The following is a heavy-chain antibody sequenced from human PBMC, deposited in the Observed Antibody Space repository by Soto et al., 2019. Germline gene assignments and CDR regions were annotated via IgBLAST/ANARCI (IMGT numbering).Heavy chain of an antibody. CDR3: ARRGYDFWSDRFYFDY. J-gene: IGHJ4*02. D-gene: IGHD3-3*01. V-gene: IGHV4-39*01. CDR1: GGSISSSSYY. CDR2: IYYSGST. Sequence: SETLCLTCTVSGGSISSSSYYWGWIRQPPGKGLEWIGSIYYSGSTYYNPSLKSRVTISVDTSKNQFSLKLSSVTAAGTAVYYCARRGYDFWSDRFYFDYWGQGSLLTVAS.